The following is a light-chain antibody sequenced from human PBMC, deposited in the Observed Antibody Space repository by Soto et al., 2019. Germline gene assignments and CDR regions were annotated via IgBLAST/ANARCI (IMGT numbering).Light chain of an antibody. V-gene: IGLV2-11*01. Sequence: QSALTQPRSVSVSPVQSVTISCTGSSSAVGGYNYVSWYQQHPGKAPKLMIYDVNKRPSGVPDRFSGSKSGNTASLTISGLQAEDEADYYCCSYAGSYSNVFGTGTKLTVL. CDR3: CSYAGSYSNV. CDR1: SSAVGGYNY. CDR2: DVN. J-gene: IGLJ1*01.